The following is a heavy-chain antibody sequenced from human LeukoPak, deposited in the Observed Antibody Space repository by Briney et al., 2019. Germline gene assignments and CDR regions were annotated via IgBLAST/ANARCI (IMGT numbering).Heavy chain of an antibody. CDR3: EGMQFCICDGSETLPSHFDY. J-gene: IGHJ4*02. CDR2: IYYSGST. CDR1: GGSITNYY. Sequence: SETLSLTCTLSGGSITNYYWSWIRQPPGKGLEWIAYIYYSGSTHYNHSPKSRVTMSADTSKTQFCLSLSSVTAADTAVYYCEGMQFCICDGSETLPSHFDYWGRGTLVIVSS. V-gene: IGHV4-59*01. D-gene: IGHD3-10*01.